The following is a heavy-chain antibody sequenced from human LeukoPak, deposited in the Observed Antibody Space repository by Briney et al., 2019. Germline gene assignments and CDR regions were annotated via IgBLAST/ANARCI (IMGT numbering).Heavy chain of an antibody. CDR3: ARGPGYCSSTSCAGVYYYGMDV. Sequence: PGGSLRLSCAASGFTVNSNYMSWVRQAPGKGLEWVSVMYIGGTTEYADSVKGRFTVSRDISRNTLYLQISSLRAEDTAVYYCARGPGYCSSTSCAGVYYYGMDVWGQGTTVTVSS. CDR2: MYIGGTT. J-gene: IGHJ6*02. D-gene: IGHD2-2*01. CDR1: GFTVNSNY. V-gene: IGHV3-66*01.